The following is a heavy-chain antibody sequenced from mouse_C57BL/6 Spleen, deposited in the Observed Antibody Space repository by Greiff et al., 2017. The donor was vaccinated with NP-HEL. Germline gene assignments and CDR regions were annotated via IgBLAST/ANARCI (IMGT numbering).Heavy chain of an antibody. CDR2: IDPSDSET. CDR1: GYTFTSYW. Sequence: QVQLKQSGAELVRPGSSVKLSCKASGYTFTSYWMHWVKQRPIQGLEWIGNIDPSDSETHYNQKFKDKATLTVDKSSSTAYMQLSSLTSEDSAVYYCARSGGLRRAMDYWGQGTSVTVSS. J-gene: IGHJ4*01. D-gene: IGHD2-4*01. CDR3: ARSGGLRRAMDY. V-gene: IGHV1-52*01.